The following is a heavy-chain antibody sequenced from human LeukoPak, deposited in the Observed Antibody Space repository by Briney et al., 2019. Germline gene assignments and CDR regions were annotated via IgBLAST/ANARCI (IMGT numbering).Heavy chain of an antibody. V-gene: IGHV3-20*04. CDR1: GFTVSINS. CDR3: ARDPREDYYGSGSPSWFDP. D-gene: IGHD3-10*01. J-gene: IGHJ5*02. Sequence: GGSLRLSCTVSGFTVSINSMSWVRQTAGKGLEWVSGINWSGRSIGYADSVKGRFTISRDNAKNSLYLQMNSLRAEDTAVYYCARDPREDYYGSGSPSWFDPWGQGTLVTVSS. CDR2: INWSGRSI.